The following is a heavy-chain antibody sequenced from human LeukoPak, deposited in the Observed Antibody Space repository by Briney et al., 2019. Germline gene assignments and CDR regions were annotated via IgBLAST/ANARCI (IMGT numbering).Heavy chain of an antibody. CDR1: GGTFSSYA. CDR2: IIPIFGTA. Sequence: ASVKVSCKASGGTFSSYAISWVRQAPGQGLEWMGGIIPIFGTANYAQKFQGRVTITTDESTSTAYMELSSLRSEDTAVYYCESARSWQQLVLLVYWGQGTLVTVSS. D-gene: IGHD6-13*01. CDR3: ESARSWQQLVLLVY. J-gene: IGHJ4*02. V-gene: IGHV1-69*05.